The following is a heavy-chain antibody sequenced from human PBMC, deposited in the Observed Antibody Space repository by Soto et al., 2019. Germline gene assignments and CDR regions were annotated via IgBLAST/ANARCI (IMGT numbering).Heavy chain of an antibody. CDR2: IYRTGSI. V-gene: IGHV4-4*02. CDR3: ASRDPGTSVDY. J-gene: IGHJ4*02. D-gene: IGHD1-7*01. CDR1: GGSFTSNNW. Sequence: PSETLSLTCAVSGGSFTSNNWWTWVRQPPGQGLEWIGEIYRTGSINYNPSLKSRVTISLDKSENQFSLKVTSLTAADTAVYYCASRDPGTSVDYWGQGTLVNVSS.